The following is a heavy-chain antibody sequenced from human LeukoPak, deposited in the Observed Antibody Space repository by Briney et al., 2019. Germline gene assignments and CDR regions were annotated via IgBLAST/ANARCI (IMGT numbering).Heavy chain of an antibody. CDR2: IKQDGSEK. D-gene: IGHD6-6*01. Sequence: GGSLRLSCAASGFTFSSYWMSWVRQAPGKGLELVANIKQDGSEKHYVDSVKGRFTISRDNAKNSLYLQMNSLRAEDTAVYFCSRAEYSPGYYSYDYYYMDVWGKGTTVTVSS. CDR1: GFTFSSYW. CDR3: SRAEYSPGYYSYDYYYMDV. J-gene: IGHJ6*03. V-gene: IGHV3-7*01.